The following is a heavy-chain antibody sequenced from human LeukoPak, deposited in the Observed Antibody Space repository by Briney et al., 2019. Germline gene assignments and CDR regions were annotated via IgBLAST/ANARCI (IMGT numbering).Heavy chain of an antibody. CDR2: INHSGST. CDR3: ARIGYYYDSSGPRRNAFDI. CDR1: GGSFSGYY. V-gene: IGHV4-34*01. J-gene: IGHJ3*02. D-gene: IGHD3-22*01. Sequence: SETLSLTCAVYGGSFSGYYWSWIRQPPGKGLEWIGEINHSGSTNYNPSLKSRVTISVDTSKNQFSLKLSSVTAADTAVYYCARIGYYYDSSGPRRNAFDIWGQGTMVTVSS.